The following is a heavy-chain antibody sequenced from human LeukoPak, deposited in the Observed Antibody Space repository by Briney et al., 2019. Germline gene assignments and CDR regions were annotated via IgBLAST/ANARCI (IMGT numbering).Heavy chain of an antibody. V-gene: IGHV1-69*05. D-gene: IGHD3-22*01. J-gene: IGHJ5*02. CDR3: ARDPEATYDSSGYYDH. CDR2: IIPIFGTA. CDR1: GGTFSSYA. Sequence: SVKVSCKASGGTFSSYAISWVRQAPGQGLEWMGGIIPIFGTANYAQKFQGRVTITTDESTSTAYMELSSLRSEDTAVYYCARDPEATYDSSGYYDHWGQGTLVTVSS.